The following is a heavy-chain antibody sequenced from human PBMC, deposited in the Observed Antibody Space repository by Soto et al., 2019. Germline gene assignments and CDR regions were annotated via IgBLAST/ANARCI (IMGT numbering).Heavy chain of an antibody. V-gene: IGHV1-18*01. CDR3: AGPSYYYDSSGSSNFDY. J-gene: IGHJ4*02. Sequence: KESGDTCKSVGLGGVRNITKQRLEWMGWISAYNGNTNYAQKLQGRVTMTTDTSTSTAYMELRSLRSDDTAVYYCAGPSYYYDSSGSSNFDYWGQGTLVTVSS. D-gene: IGHD3-22*01. CDR1: GDTCKSVG. CDR2: ISAYNGNT.